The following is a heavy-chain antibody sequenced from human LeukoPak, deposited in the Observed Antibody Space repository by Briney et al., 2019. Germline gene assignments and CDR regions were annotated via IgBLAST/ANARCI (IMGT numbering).Heavy chain of an antibody. CDR1: GGTFSSYG. J-gene: IGHJ5*02. Sequence: ASVKVSCKASGGTFSSYGISWVRQAPGQGLEWMGWISAYNGNTNYAQKLQGRVTMTTDTSTSTAYMELRSLRSDDTAVYYCAREKARRIAVAGNWFDPWGQGTLVTVSS. CDR3: AREKARRIAVAGNWFDP. V-gene: IGHV1-18*01. D-gene: IGHD6-19*01. CDR2: ISAYNGNT.